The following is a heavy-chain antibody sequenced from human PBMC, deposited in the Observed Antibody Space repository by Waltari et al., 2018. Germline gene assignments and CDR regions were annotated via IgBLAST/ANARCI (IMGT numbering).Heavy chain of an antibody. V-gene: IGHV3-7*01. D-gene: IGHD4-17*01. CDR2: IKQDGSEK. Sequence: EVQLVESGGGLVQPGGSLRLSCAASGFTFSSYWMSWVHQGPGKGLEWVANIKQDGSEKYYLDSVNGRFTISRDNAKNALYLQMNSLRAEDTAVYYCARETTSDAFDYWGQGTLVTVSS. J-gene: IGHJ4*02. CDR1: GFTFSSYW. CDR3: ARETTSDAFDY.